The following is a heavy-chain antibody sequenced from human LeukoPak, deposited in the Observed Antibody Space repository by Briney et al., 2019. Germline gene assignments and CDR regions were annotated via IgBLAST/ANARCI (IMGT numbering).Heavy chain of an antibody. V-gene: IGHV3-23*01. Sequence: PGGSLRLSCVVSGITLANYGMSWVRQAPGKGLEWVAGVSGNGGSTNYADSVKGRFTISRDNPKNTLYLQMNSLRAEDTAVYFCAKRGVVIRVILVGFHKEAYYFDSWGQGALVTVSS. CDR1: GITLANYG. J-gene: IGHJ4*02. CDR3: AKRGVVIRVILVGFHKEAYYFDS. CDR2: VSGNGGST. D-gene: IGHD3-22*01.